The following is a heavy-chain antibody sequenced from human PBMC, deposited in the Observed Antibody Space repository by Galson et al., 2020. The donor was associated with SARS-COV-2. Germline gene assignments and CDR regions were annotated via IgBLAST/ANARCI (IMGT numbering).Heavy chain of an antibody. CDR1: GGTLRSYA. CDR3: ARAGITMVRGANYYYYYGMDV. CDR2: IIPIFGTA. J-gene: IGHJ6*02. Sequence: KINCKASGGTLRSYAISWVRQGTGQGLEWMGGIIPIFGTANYAQKFQGRVTITADESTSTAYMELSSLRSEDTAVYYCARAGITMVRGANYYYYYGMDVWGQGTTVTVSS. V-gene: IGHV1-69*01. D-gene: IGHD3-10*01.